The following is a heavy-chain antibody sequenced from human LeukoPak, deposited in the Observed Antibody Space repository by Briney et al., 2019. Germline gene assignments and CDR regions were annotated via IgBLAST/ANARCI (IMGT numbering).Heavy chain of an antibody. V-gene: IGHV3-21*01. CDR3: AGSWGYYFDY. J-gene: IGHJ4*02. Sequence: GGSLRLSCAASGFTFSSYNMNWVRQAPGKGLEWVSSISSSSSYLYYADSVKGRFTISRDNAKNSLYLQMNSLRAEDTAVYYCAGSWGYYFDYWGQGTLVTVSS. CDR2: ISSSSSYL. D-gene: IGHD7-27*01. CDR1: GFTFSSYN.